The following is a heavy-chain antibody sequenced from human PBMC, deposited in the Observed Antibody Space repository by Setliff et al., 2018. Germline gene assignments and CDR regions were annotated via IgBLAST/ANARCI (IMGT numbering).Heavy chain of an antibody. Sequence: SVKVSCKASGYTFTGYYMHWVRQAPGQGPEWMGGIIPIYGSTNNAEKFQGRVTFSADESMSTVYMELSSLTSADTALYYCARDALYDSNDRNSYYGNWLDPWGQGTLVTVSS. V-gene: IGHV1-69*13. CDR3: ARDALYDSNDRNSYYGNWLDP. D-gene: IGHD3-22*01. CDR2: IIPIYGST. CDR1: GYTFTGYY. J-gene: IGHJ5*02.